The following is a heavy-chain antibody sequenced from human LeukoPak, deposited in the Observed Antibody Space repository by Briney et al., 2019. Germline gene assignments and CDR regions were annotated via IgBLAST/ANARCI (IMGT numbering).Heavy chain of an antibody. Sequence: GRSLRLSCAASGFTFSSYGMHWVRQAPGKGLEWVAVISYDGSNKYYADSVKGRFTISRDNSKNTLYLQMNSLRAEDTAVYYCAKDVWELRGLYYYYYYGMGVWGQGTTVTVSS. J-gene: IGHJ6*02. CDR1: GFTFSSYG. CDR2: ISYDGSNK. V-gene: IGHV3-30*18. CDR3: AKDVWELRGLYYYYYYGMGV. D-gene: IGHD1-26*01.